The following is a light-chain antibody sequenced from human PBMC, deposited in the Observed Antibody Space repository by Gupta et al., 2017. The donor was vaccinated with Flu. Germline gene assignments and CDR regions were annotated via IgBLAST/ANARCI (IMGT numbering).Light chain of an antibody. CDR1: QSVSSN. CDR2: DAS. J-gene: IGKJ3*01. Sequence: ASLSVSPGERATRSCRASQSVSSNLAWFQQKPGQAPRLLIYDASTRATGIPARFSGSGSGTEYTLTISSLQSEDFAVYYCQQYNNWPLFTFGPGTKVDIK. CDR3: QQYNNWPLFT. V-gene: IGKV3-15*01.